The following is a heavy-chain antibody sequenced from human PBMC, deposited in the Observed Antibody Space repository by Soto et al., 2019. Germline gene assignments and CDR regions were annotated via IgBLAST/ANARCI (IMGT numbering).Heavy chain of an antibody. D-gene: IGHD3-22*01. J-gene: IGHJ4*02. CDR1: GGTFSSYA. CDR2: IIPIFGTA. CDR3: ARSTFPAYYYDSSGRSFDY. Sequence: SVKVSCKASGGTFSSYAISWVRQAPGQGLEWMGGIIPIFGTANYAQKFQGRVTITADESTSTAYMELSSLRSEDTAVYYCARSTFPAYYYDSSGRSFDYWGQGTLVTVSS. V-gene: IGHV1-69*13.